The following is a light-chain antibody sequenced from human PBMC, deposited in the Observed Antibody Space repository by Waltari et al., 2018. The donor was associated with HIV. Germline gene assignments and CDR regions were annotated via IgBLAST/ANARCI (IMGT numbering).Light chain of an antibody. CDR1: QGISSH. J-gene: IGKJ4*01. V-gene: IGKV1-9*01. CDR3: QQFNSYPLT. Sequence: DPVTITCRASQGISSHLAWYQQKPGKAPILLIYAASTLQSGVPSRFRGSGSGTEFTLTISSLQPEDFATYYCQQFNSYPLTFGGGTKVEIK. CDR2: AAS.